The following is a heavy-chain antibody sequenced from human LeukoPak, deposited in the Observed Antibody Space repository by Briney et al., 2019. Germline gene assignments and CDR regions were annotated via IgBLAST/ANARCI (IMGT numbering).Heavy chain of an antibody. Sequence: GGSLRLSCAASGFTFDDYGMSWVRQAPGKGLEWVSGINWNGGSTDYADSVKGRFSISRDNAKNSLYLQMNSLRAEDTAFYYCARGLGSVVVVAATVDYWGQGSLVTVSS. CDR3: ARGLGSVVVVAATVDY. J-gene: IGHJ4*02. D-gene: IGHD2-15*01. CDR1: GFTFDDYG. V-gene: IGHV3-20*04. CDR2: INWNGGST.